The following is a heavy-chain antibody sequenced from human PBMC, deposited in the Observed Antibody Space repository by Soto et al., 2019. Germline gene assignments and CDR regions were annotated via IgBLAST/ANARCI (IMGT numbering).Heavy chain of an antibody. CDR3: ARGPGAMVRGVIRNWFDP. V-gene: IGHV4-34*01. CDR2: INHSGST. D-gene: IGHD3-10*01. J-gene: IGHJ5*02. CDR1: GGPFSGYY. Sequence: SETLSLTCAVYGGPFSGYYWSWIRQPPGKGLEWIGEINHSGSTNYNPSLKSRVTISVDTSKNQFSLKLSSVTAADTAVYYCARGPGAMVRGVIRNWFDPWGQGTLVTVSS.